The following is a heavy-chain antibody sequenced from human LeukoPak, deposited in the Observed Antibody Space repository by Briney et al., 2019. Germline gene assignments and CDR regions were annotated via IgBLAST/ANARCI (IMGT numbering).Heavy chain of an antibody. V-gene: IGHV4-59*01. J-gene: IGHJ3*02. Sequence: KSSETLSLTCTVSGGSITNFYGGWIRQSPGKGLELIGYIYYSGTTNYSPSLKSRVSISVDTSKKQFSLKLSSVSAADTAVYYCARSTGGGFDIWGQGTMVTVSS. CDR3: ARSTGGGFDI. CDR1: GGSITNFY. D-gene: IGHD2-15*01. CDR2: IYYSGTT.